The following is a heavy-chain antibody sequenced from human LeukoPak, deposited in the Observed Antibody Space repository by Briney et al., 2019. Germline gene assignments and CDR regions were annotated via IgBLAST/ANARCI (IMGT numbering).Heavy chain of an antibody. CDR2: IKQDGSEK. CDR1: GFTFSGYW. J-gene: IGHJ4*02. Sequence: GGSRRLSCAASGFTFSGYWMSSVRQAPGKGLEWVANIKQDGSEKYYVDSVKGRFTISRDNAKNSLYLQMNSLRAEDTAVYYCARDGRVHVYWGQGTLVTVSS. CDR3: ARDGRVHVY. V-gene: IGHV3-7*01. D-gene: IGHD1-1*01.